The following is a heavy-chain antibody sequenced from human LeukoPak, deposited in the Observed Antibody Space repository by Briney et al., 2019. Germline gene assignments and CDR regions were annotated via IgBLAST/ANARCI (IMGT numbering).Heavy chain of an antibody. CDR1: GGTFSSYA. Sequence: ASVKVSCKASGGTFSSYAISWVRQAPGQGLEWMGRIIPILGIANYAQKFQGRVTITADKSTSTAYMELSSLRSEDTAVYYCARISTYDSSGYYNYWGQGTLVTVSS. CDR2: IIPILGIA. D-gene: IGHD3-22*01. J-gene: IGHJ4*02. V-gene: IGHV1-69*04. CDR3: ARISTYDSSGYYNY.